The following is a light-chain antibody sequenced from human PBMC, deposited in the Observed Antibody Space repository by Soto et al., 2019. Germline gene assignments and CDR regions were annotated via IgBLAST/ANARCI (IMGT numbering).Light chain of an antibody. J-gene: IGLJ3*02. CDR3: SSYTSSSTRE. CDR1: SSDVGGYNY. V-gene: IGLV2-14*01. Sequence: QSALTQPASVSGSPGQSITISCTGTSSDVGGYNYVSWYQQHPGKAPKLMIYDVSNRPSGVSNRFSGSKSGNTASLTISGLRAEDEGDYYCSSYTSSSTREFGGGTKLTVL. CDR2: DVS.